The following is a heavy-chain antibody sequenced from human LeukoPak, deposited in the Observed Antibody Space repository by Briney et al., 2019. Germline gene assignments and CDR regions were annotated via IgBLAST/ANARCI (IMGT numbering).Heavy chain of an antibody. CDR3: ARDFYYGSGRFDY. V-gene: IGHV3-48*03. J-gene: IGHJ4*02. Sequence: GGSLRLPCAASGFTFSNYEMNWVRQAPGKGLEWVSYISSSGNTIYYADSVKGRFTISRDNAKNSPYLQMNSLRAEDTAIYYCARDFYYGSGRFDYWGQGTLVSVSS. D-gene: IGHD3-10*01. CDR1: GFTFSNYE. CDR2: ISSSGNTI.